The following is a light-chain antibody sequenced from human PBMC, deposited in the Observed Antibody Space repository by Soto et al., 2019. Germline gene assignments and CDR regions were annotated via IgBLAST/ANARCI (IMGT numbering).Light chain of an antibody. Sequence: DVVMTQSPLSLPVTLGQPASISCRSSQSLIHSDGDTYLNWFQQRPGQSPRRLIYKVSDRDSGVPDRCSGSGSGTDFTLKISRVEAEDGGVYYCRQGTHWPWTFGQGTEVEIK. V-gene: IGKV2-30*02. CDR1: QSLIHSDGDTY. J-gene: IGKJ1*01. CDR2: KVS. CDR3: RQGTHWPWT.